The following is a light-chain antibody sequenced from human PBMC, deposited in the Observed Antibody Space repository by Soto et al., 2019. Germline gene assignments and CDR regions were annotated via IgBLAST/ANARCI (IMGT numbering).Light chain of an antibody. J-gene: IGLJ2*01. V-gene: IGLV2-8*01. Sequence: QSVLTQPPSASGSPGQSVTISCTGTSSDVGYYNYVSWFQHHPGKAPKLMIYEVSKRPSGVPDRFSGSKSGNTASLTVSGLQAEDEAEYYCSSYGGSDNVVFGGGTKLTVL. CDR3: SSYGGSDNVV. CDR2: EVS. CDR1: SSDVGYYNY.